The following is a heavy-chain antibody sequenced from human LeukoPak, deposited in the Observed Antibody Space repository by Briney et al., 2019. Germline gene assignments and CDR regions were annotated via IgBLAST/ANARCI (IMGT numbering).Heavy chain of an antibody. CDR3: ARAEFGSGWYPE. Sequence: GGSLRLSCAASGFTFSSYGMNWVRQAPGKGLEGVSYISSSSSTIYYADAVKGRFTISRDNAKNSLYLQMNSLRDEDTAVYYCARAEFGSGWYPEWGQGTLVTVSS. CDR2: ISSSSSTI. D-gene: IGHD6-19*01. V-gene: IGHV3-48*02. CDR1: GFTFSSYG. J-gene: IGHJ4*02.